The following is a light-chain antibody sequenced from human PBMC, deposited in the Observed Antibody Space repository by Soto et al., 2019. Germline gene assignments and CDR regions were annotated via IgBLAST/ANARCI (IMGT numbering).Light chain of an antibody. J-gene: IGKJ4*01. V-gene: IGKV3-20*01. CDR2: GAS. CDR3: QQYGSSPLT. Sequence: EIVLTQSPGTLSLSPGERATLSCRASQSVSSSYLAWYQQKPSQAPRLLIYGASSRATGSPDRFSGSGYGTDVSLTISSMEHEDFAVYYCQQYGSSPLTCGGGTKVEIK. CDR1: QSVSSSY.